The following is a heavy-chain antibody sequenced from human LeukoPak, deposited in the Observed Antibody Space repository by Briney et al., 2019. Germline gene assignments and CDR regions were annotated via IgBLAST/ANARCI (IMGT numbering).Heavy chain of an antibody. D-gene: IGHD2-21*02. J-gene: IGHJ3*02. V-gene: IGHV3-30*04. CDR2: ISYDGSNK. CDR3: ASAVVTAPSLRYI. Sequence: GGSLRLSCAASGFTFSSYAMHWARQAPGKGLEWVAVISYDGSNKYYADSVKGRFTISRDNSKNTLYLQMNSLRAEDTAVYYCASAVVTAPSLRYIWGQGTMVTVSS. CDR1: GFTFSSYA.